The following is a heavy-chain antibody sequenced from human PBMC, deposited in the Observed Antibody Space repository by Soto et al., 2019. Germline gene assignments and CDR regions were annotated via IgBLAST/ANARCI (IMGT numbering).Heavy chain of an antibody. CDR3: ARKKIPGLFDY. CDR1: GGSFSGYY. CDR2: INLSETT. J-gene: IGHJ4*02. D-gene: IGHD2-21*01. V-gene: IGHV4-34*01. Sequence: SETLSLTCAVYGGSFSGYYWTWIRQPPGTGLEWIGEINLSETTNSTPSLKIRFTLSLDTSRTRFSLKLTFLTAADTAVYYCARKKIPGLFDYWGQGTLVTVS.